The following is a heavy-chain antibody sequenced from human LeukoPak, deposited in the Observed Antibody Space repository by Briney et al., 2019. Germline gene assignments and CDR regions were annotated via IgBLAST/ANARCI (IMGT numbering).Heavy chain of an antibody. CDR2: IKQEGSVK. D-gene: IGHD3-3*01. CDR3: ASSFSDDFWSGHF. J-gene: IGHJ4*02. CDR1: RITFTYW. V-gene: IGHV3-7*01. Sequence: GGSLRLSCAASRITFTYWMSWVRQAPGKGLEWVANIKQEGSVKYYVDSVKGRFTISRDNAKKSLFLQINSLRAEDTAVYYCASSFSDDFWSGHFWGQGTLVTVPS.